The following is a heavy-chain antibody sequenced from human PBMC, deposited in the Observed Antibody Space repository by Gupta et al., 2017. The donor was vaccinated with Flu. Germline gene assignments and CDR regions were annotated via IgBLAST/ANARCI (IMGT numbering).Heavy chain of an antibody. J-gene: IGHJ6*02. V-gene: IGHV3-21*02. CDR2: ISRSSGYI. CDR1: GFSFTTST. Sequence: EVQLLESGGGLVRPGGSLRLSCAASGFSFTTSTFNWVRQAPGKGLEWLASISRSSGYIYYADSVKGRFTISRDNSEASLYLEMNSLRDEDTALYYCARLGGSGTSFHYFYGLDVWGRGTAVTVSS. CDR3: ARLGGSGTSFHYFYGLDV. D-gene: IGHD6-19*01.